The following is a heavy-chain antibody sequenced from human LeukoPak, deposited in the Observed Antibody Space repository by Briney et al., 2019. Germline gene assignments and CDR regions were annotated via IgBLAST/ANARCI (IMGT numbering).Heavy chain of an antibody. J-gene: IGHJ3*02. Sequence: PGGSLRLSCLVATFSSTTECMKCDRQAPGKGLEWVSSISSGSTYIYYADSVKGRFTISRDNAKNSLYLQMNSLRAEDTAVYYCAREREIWYNLSRTSDMWGQGTMVTVSS. CDR1: TFSSTTEC. V-gene: IGHV3-21*01. CDR2: ISSGSTYI. D-gene: IGHD1-1*01. CDR3: AREREIWYNLSRTSDM.